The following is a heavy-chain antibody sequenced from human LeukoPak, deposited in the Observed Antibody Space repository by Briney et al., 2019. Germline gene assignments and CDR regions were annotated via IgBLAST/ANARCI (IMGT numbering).Heavy chain of an antibody. D-gene: IGHD3-22*01. V-gene: IGHV1-2*02. CDR2: INPISGGT. CDR1: GYTFTGYY. CDR3: ARDDSGDPLSGSSGYYDPIFDY. Sequence: GASVKVSCKASGYTFTGYYMHWVRQAPGQGVEWMGWINPISGGTNYAQKFQGRVTMTRDTSISTAYMELSRLRSDDTAVYYCARDDSGDPLSGSSGYYDPIFDYWGQGTLVTVPS. J-gene: IGHJ4*02.